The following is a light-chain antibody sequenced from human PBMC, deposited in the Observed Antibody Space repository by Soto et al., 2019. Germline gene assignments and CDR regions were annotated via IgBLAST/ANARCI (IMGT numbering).Light chain of an antibody. J-gene: IGKJ2*02. V-gene: IGKV3-20*01. Sequence: EIVLTQSPGTLSLSPGERATLSCRASQSVSNNYLAWYQQKPGQAPRLLIYGASSRATGIPDRFSGSGSATDFTLTISRLEPEDFAVYYCQQYNNWPRTFGQGTKLEIK. CDR3: QQYNNWPRT. CDR1: QSVSNNY. CDR2: GAS.